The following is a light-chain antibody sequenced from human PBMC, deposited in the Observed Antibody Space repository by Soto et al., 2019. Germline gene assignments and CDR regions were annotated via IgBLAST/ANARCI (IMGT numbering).Light chain of an antibody. CDR2: GTS. Sequence: EIVLTQSPGTLSLSPGERATLSCRASQSVSSKYLAWYQQKPGQPPRVLIYGTSIRATGIPERFSGGGSGTDFTLTISRLEPEDFAVYYCQQYGSSGTFGQGTKVDIK. CDR3: QQYGSSGT. CDR1: QSVSSKY. V-gene: IGKV3-20*01. J-gene: IGKJ1*01.